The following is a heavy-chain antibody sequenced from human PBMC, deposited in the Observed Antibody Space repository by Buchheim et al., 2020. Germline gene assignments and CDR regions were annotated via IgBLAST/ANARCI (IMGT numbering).Heavy chain of an antibody. D-gene: IGHD4-17*01. Sequence: QVQLVESGGGVVQPGRSLRLSCAASGFTFSSYGMHWVRQAPGKGLEWVAVIWYDGSNKYYADSVKGRFTISRDNSTNTLYLQMNSLRAEDTAVYYCAREGMTTVTTCLDYWGQGTL. CDR3: AREGMTTVTTCLDY. CDR1: GFTFSSYG. V-gene: IGHV3-33*01. J-gene: IGHJ4*02. CDR2: IWYDGSNK.